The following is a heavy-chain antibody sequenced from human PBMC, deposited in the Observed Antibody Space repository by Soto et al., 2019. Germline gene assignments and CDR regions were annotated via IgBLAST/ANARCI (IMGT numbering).Heavy chain of an antibody. Sequence: EVQVVESGGGVVQPGGSLRLSCSASGFIFSDHYMDWVRQAPGKGLEWVGRSRNKANSYTTEYAASVKGRFTVSRDASNNSLFLQMNNQQTEDTAIYYCVRCNIPIYHMDVWGKGTTVIVSS. J-gene: IGHJ6*03. D-gene: IGHD2-2*02. CDR2: SRNKANSYTT. CDR1: GFIFSDHY. CDR3: VRCNIPIYHMDV. V-gene: IGHV3-72*01.